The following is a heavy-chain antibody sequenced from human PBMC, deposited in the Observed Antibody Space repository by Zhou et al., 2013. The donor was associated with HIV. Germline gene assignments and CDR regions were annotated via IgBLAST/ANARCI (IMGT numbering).Heavy chain of an antibody. V-gene: IGHV1-2*02. Sequence: QVQLVQSGAEVKKPGASVKVSCKASGYTFTDHYIHWVRQAPGQGLEWMGWINPNSGATNYAQKFQGRVTMTRDTSISTAYMELSRLRSDDTAVYYCARDGDYYDTSTDAFDIWGQG. J-gene: IGHJ3*02. CDR1: GYTFTDHY. D-gene: IGHD3-22*01. CDR3: ARDGDYYDTSTDAFDI. CDR2: INPNSGAT.